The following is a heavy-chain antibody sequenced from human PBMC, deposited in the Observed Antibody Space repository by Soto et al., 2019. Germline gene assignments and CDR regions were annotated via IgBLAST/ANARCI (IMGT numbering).Heavy chain of an antibody. Sequence: GESLKISCKGSGYSFTSYWIGWVRQMPGKGLEWMGIIYPGDSDTRYSPSFQGQVTISADKSISTAYLQWSSLKASDTAMYYCARLVILGSSSADAFDIWGQGTMVTVSS. CDR3: ARLVILGSSSADAFDI. J-gene: IGHJ3*02. V-gene: IGHV5-51*01. D-gene: IGHD6-6*01. CDR2: IYPGDSDT. CDR1: GYSFTSYW.